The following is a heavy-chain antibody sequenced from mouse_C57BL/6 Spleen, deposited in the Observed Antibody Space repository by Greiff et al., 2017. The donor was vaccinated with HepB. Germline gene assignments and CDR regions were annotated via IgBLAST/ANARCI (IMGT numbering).Heavy chain of an antibody. D-gene: IGHD2-3*01. Sequence: EVQLQQSGAELVRPGSSVKLSCTASGFNIKDYSMHWVKQRPEQGLEWIGRIDPEDGDTEYSPKFQGKATMTADASSNTAYLQLSSLTSEDTAVYYCRRWGRDYAMDYWGQGNSVTVSS. CDR1: GFNIKDYS. V-gene: IGHV14-1*01. CDR2: IDPEDGDT. CDR3: RRWGRDYAMDY. J-gene: IGHJ4*01.